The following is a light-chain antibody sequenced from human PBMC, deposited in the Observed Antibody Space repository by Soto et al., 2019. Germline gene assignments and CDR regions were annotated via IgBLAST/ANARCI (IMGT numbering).Light chain of an antibody. CDR2: TDN. J-gene: IGLJ1*01. CDR3: AAWDDSLSGQI. CDR1: TSNIGFNY. V-gene: IGLV1-47*02. Sequence: QSALTQPPSASGTPGQRVTISCSGSTSNIGFNYVYWYQQLPGTAPKLLIYTDNQRPSGVPDRFSGSKSGTSASLAISGLRSEDEADYYCAAWDDSLSGQIFGTGTRSPS.